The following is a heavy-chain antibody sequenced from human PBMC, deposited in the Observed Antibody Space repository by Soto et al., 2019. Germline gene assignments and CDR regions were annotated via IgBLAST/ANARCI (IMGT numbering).Heavy chain of an antibody. CDR2: ICYSGST. V-gene: IGHV4-31*03. Sequence: QVQLQESGPGLVKPSQTLSLTCTVSGGSISSGGYYWSWIRQHPGKGLEWIGYICYSGSTYYNPSLTSRVTISVDTSKNQFSLKLSSVTAADTAVYYCARTSPPGIAVAGTRSAYYYSYYLDVWGKGTTVTVSS. D-gene: IGHD6-19*01. CDR1: GGSISSGGYY. J-gene: IGHJ6*03. CDR3: ARTSPPGIAVAGTRSAYYYSYYLDV.